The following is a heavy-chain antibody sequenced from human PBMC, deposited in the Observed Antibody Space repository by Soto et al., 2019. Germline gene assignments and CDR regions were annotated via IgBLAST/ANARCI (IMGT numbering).Heavy chain of an antibody. D-gene: IGHD3-9*01. Sequence: SETLSLTCTVSGGSISSGDYYWSWLRQPPGKGLEWIGYNYYSGSTYYNPSLKSRVTISVDTSKNQFSLKLSSVTAADTAVYYCARDILYRLDYWGQGILVTVSS. CDR1: GGSISSGDYY. CDR3: ARDILYRLDY. V-gene: IGHV4-30-4*01. J-gene: IGHJ4*02. CDR2: NYYSGST.